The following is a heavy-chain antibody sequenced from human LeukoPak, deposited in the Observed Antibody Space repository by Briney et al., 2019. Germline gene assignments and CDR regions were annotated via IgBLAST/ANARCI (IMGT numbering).Heavy chain of an antibody. J-gene: IGHJ6*02. CDR1: GFTFSSYE. CDR3: ARVPAVYSGYGFMDV. CDR2: ISSSGSTI. Sequence: GGSLRLSCAASGFTFSSYEMSWFRQAPGKGLDWVSYISSSGSTIYYADSVKSRFTISRDNAKNSLYLQMNSLRAEDTAVYYCARVPAVYSGYGFMDVWGQGTTVTVSS. D-gene: IGHD5-12*01. V-gene: IGHV3-48*03.